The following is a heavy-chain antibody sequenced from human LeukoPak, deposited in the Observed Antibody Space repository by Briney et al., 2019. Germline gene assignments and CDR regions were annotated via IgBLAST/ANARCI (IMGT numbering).Heavy chain of an antibody. CDR1: GYIFISYG. V-gene: IGHV1-18*04. CDR3: ARDDYYYDSVGYYYLDY. Sequence: ASVKVSCKASGYIFISYGINWVRQAPGQGLEWMGWISTYNGHTNFTQKFQDRVTLTTDTSTNTAYMELRGLRSDDTAVYYCARDDYYYDSVGYYYLDYWGQGTLVTDSS. CDR2: ISTYNGHT. D-gene: IGHD3-22*01. J-gene: IGHJ4*02.